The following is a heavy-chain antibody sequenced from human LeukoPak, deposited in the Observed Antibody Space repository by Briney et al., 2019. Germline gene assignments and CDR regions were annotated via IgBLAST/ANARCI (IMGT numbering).Heavy chain of an antibody. V-gene: IGHV1-2*06. Sequence: ASVKVSCKASGYTFTGYYMHWVRQAPGQGLEWMGRINPNSGGTNYAQKFQGRVTMTRDTSISTAYMELSRLRCDDTAGYSGARGLGTSPSPVDYWGQGTLVTVSS. CDR1: GYTFTGYY. CDR3: ARGLGTSPSPVDY. J-gene: IGHJ4*02. D-gene: IGHD6-13*01. CDR2: INPNSGGT.